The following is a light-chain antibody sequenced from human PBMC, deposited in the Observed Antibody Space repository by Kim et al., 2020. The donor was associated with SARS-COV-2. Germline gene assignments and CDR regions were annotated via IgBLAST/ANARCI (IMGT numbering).Light chain of an antibody. V-gene: IGKV1-5*03. Sequence: DIQMTQSPSTLSASVGDRVTITCRASQSISSLLAWYQQKPGKAPKLLIYKASDLESGVPSRFSGSGSGTEFTLTISSLQPDDFATYYCQQYNTYITFGQGTRLEIK. J-gene: IGKJ5*01. CDR3: QQYNTYIT. CDR2: KAS. CDR1: QSISSL.